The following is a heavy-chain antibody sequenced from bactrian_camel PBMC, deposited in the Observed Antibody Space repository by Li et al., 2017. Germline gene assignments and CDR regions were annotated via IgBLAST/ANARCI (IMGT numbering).Heavy chain of an antibody. V-gene: IGHV3S53*01. CDR1: GYSVSSNS. CDR3: AADRICYYNDYGLRRPFGY. D-gene: IGHD4*01. Sequence: HVQLVESGGGSVQTGGSLRLTCAASGYSVSSNSLGWFRQAPGKEREGVAAIFAGGDSTNYADSVKGRFTISQDKAKNTVYLLLNSLKPEDSAMYYCAADRICYYNDYGLRRPFGYWGQGTQVTVS. J-gene: IGHJ6*01. CDR2: IFAGGDST.